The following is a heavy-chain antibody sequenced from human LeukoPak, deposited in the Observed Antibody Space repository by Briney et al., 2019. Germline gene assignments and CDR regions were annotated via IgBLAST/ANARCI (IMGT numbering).Heavy chain of an antibody. J-gene: IGHJ3*02. D-gene: IGHD4-11*01. CDR1: GYTFTNFD. Sequence: GASVKASCKSSGYTFTNFDINWVRQATGQGREWMGWMNPKTGNTGSAQKLQGRVTISGNTSISTAYMELSSLRSEDTAVYYCVRIDYSNAFDIWGQGTMVTVSS. CDR3: VRIDYSNAFDI. V-gene: IGHV1-8*01. CDR2: MNPKTGNT.